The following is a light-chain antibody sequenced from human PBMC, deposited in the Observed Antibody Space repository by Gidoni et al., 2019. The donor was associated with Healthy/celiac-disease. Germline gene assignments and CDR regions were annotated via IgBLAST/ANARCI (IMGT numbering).Light chain of an antibody. CDR2: YDS. CDR3: QVWDSSSDLAV. V-gene: IGLV3-21*04. CDR1: NIGSKS. J-gene: IGLJ7*01. Sequence: SYVLTQPPSVSVAPGKTARITCGGNNIGSKSVHWYQQTPGQAPVLVIYYDSDRPSGIPERFSGSNSGNTATLTISRVEAGDEADYYCQVWDSSSDLAVFGGGTQLTVL.